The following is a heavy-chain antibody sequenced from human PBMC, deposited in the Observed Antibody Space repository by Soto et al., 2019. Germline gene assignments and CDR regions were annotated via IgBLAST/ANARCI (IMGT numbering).Heavy chain of an antibody. J-gene: IGHJ4*02. D-gene: IGHD6-19*01. Sequence: ASVKVSCKASGYTFTSYDINWVRQATGQGLEWMGRMNPNSGNTGYAQKFQGRVTMTRNTSISTAYMELSSLRSEDTAVYYCARGRYSSGWYGYWGQGTLVTVSS. CDR1: GYTFTSYD. CDR3: ARGRYSSGWYGY. CDR2: MNPNSGNT. V-gene: IGHV1-8*01.